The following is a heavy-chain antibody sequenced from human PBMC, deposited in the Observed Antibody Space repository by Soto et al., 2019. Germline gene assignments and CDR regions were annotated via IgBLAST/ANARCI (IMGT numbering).Heavy chain of an antibody. V-gene: IGHV4-30-2*01. Sequence: QVQLQESGPGLVKPSQTLSLTCAVSGGSISSGGYSWSWIRQPPGKGLEWVGYIYHSGSTYYNPSLKSRVTISIDRSKNQFSLKLSSVTAADTAVYYCTRSSSTVTTLDYWGQGTLVTVSS. CDR1: GGSISSGGYS. CDR3: TRSSSTVTTLDY. D-gene: IGHD2-2*01. J-gene: IGHJ4*02. CDR2: IYHSGST.